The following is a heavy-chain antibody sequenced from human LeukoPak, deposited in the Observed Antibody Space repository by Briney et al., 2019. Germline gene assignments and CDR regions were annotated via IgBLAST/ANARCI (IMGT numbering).Heavy chain of an antibody. CDR1: GGSFSGYY. J-gene: IGHJ5*02. V-gene: IGHV4-34*01. CDR3: ARRYNWFDP. Sequence: SETLSLTGAGYGGSFSGYYWSWIRQPPGKGLEWIGEINHSGSTNYNPSLKSRVTISVDTSKNQFSLKLSSVTAADTAVYYCARRYNWFDPWGQGTLVTVSS. CDR2: INHSGST.